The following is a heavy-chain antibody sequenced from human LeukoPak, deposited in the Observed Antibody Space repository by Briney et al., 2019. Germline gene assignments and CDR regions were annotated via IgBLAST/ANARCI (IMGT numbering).Heavy chain of an antibody. CDR2: ISAYNGNT. CDR3: ARITTFGGVIVKYYFDY. V-gene: IGHV1-18*01. CDR1: GYTFTSYG. D-gene: IGHD3-16*02. Sequence: GASVKVSCKASGYTFTSYGISWVRQAPGQGLEWMGWISAYNGNTNYAQKLQGRVTMTTDTSTSTAYMELRSLRSDDTAVYYCARITTFGGVIVKYYFDYWGQGTLVTVSS. J-gene: IGHJ4*02.